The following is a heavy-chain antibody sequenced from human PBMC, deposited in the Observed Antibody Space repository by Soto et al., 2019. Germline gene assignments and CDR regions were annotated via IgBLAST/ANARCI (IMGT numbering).Heavy chain of an antibody. J-gene: IGHJ4*02. CDR1: GGSISSGGYS. CDR2: IYHSGST. V-gene: IGHV4-30-2*01. Sequence: QLQLQESGSGLVKPSQTLSLTCAVSGGSISSGGYSWSWIRQPPGKGLEWIGYIYHSGSTYYNPYPKRRVTRAVDRAKNQFSLKLSSVTAADTAVYYCARAGGLGAVAVDYWGQGTLVTVSS. D-gene: IGHD6-19*01. CDR3: ARAGGLGAVAVDY.